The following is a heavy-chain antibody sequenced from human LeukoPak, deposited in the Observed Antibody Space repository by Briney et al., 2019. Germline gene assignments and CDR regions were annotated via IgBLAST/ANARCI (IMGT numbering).Heavy chain of an antibody. J-gene: IGHJ6*02. CDR2: ISGSGGST. Sequence: GSLRLSCAASGFTFSNYAMSWVRQAPGKGLEWVSVISGSGGSTYYADSVKGRFTISRDNSKNTLYLQMNSLRVEDTAVYYCAKGTTGYSGYAVLHYGMDVWGQGTTVTVSS. V-gene: IGHV3-23*01. D-gene: IGHD5-12*01. CDR3: AKGTTGYSGYAVLHYGMDV. CDR1: GFTFSNYA.